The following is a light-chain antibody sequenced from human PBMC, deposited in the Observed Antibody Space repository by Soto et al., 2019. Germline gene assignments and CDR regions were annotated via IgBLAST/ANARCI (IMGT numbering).Light chain of an antibody. J-gene: IGKJ1*01. Sequence: NVVKQSLGTLSLSRGDVAIVSCSVSQRVSGTYLAWYQQKHGQAPRLLIYGASSRATGIPDRFSGSGSGTDFTLTISRLEPEDSAVYYCHQRQIWPRTFGQGTKVDIK. V-gene: IGKV3D-20*02. CDR1: QRVSGTY. CDR3: HQRQIWPRT. CDR2: GAS.